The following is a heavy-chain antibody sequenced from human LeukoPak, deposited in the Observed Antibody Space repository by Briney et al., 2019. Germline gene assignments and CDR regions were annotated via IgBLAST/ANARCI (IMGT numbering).Heavy chain of an antibody. Sequence: GGSLRLSCAASGFTFSSYGMHWVRQAPGKGLEWVAVISYDGSNKYYADSVKGRFTISRDNAKSSLYLQMDSLRAEDTAVYYCARHIPFDCWGQGTLVTVSS. J-gene: IGHJ4*02. CDR1: GFTFSSYG. CDR2: ISYDGSNK. V-gene: IGHV3-30*03. D-gene: IGHD2-21*01. CDR3: ARHIPFDC.